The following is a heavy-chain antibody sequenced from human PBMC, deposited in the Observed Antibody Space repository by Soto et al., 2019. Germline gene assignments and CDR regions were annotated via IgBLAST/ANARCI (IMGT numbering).Heavy chain of an antibody. Sequence: SETLSLTCAVYGGPFRGYYWSWIRQSPGKGLEWIGEINHSGTTNYNPSLKSRVTVSVDTVNNQFSLNLSSVTAADTAVYYCARGRSYYGAGSLDWFDPWRQRTLVTVSS. J-gene: IGHJ5*02. V-gene: IGHV4-34*01. CDR2: INHSGTT. CDR1: GGPFRGYY. D-gene: IGHD3-10*01. CDR3: ARGRSYYGAGSLDWFDP.